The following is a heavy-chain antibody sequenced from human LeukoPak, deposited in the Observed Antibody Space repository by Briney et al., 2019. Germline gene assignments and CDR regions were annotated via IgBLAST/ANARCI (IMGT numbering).Heavy chain of an antibody. CDR1: GFTFSSYG. D-gene: IGHD2-21*02. Sequence: GGSLRLSCAVSGFTFSSYGMSWVRQAPGKGLEWVSSISGRGVSTYYADSVKGRFTISRDNSKKTVFLQMNSLRADDTAVYYCAKTVVVTASIKRRGHYWYFDLWGRDTLVTVSS. CDR3: AKTVVVTASIKRRGHYWYFDL. CDR2: ISGRGVST. J-gene: IGHJ2*01. V-gene: IGHV3-23*01.